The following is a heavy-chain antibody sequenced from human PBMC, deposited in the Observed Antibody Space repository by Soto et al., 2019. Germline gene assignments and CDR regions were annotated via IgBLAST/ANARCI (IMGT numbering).Heavy chain of an antibody. Sequence: PGGSLRLSCAASGFTFSSFAMSWVRQAPGKGLEWVSAISGSGGSTYYADSVKGRFTISRDKSKNTLYLQMNSLRAEDTAVYYCASSIVGATYFDYWGQGTLVTVSS. V-gene: IGHV3-23*01. CDR3: ASSIVGATYFDY. J-gene: IGHJ4*02. CDR2: ISGSGGST. CDR1: GFTFSSFA. D-gene: IGHD1-26*01.